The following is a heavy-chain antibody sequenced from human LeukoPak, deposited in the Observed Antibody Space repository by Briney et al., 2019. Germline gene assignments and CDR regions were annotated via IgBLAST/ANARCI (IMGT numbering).Heavy chain of an antibody. Sequence: GGSLRLSCAASGFTFSSYWMHWVRQAPGKGLEWVSRINTDGTTTNYADSVKGRFTISRDNAGNMLYLQMNSLRVEDTAVYYCTRGARERGFDYWGQGTLVTVSS. CDR3: TRGARERGFDY. D-gene: IGHD6-6*01. V-gene: IGHV3-74*01. CDR2: INTDGTTT. J-gene: IGHJ4*02. CDR1: GFTFSSYW.